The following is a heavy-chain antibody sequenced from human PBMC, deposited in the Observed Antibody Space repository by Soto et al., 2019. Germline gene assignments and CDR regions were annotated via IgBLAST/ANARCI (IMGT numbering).Heavy chain of an antibody. V-gene: IGHV4-59*01. CDR3: ARTLTTLTTPYCDY. CDR1: GGSISSFY. D-gene: IGHD4-17*01. Sequence: QVQLQESGPGLVKPSETLSLTCTVSGGSISSFYWSWIRQPPGKGLEWIGYINYIWSSNHNPSHKSRVTISVDKSKNQFALKLNSVNAADTAIYYCARTLTTLTTPYCDYWGRGTLVPVSS. J-gene: IGHJ4*02. CDR2: INYIWSS.